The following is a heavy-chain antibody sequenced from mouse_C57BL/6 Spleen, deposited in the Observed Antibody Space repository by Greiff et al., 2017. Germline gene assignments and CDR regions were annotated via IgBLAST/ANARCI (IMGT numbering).Heavy chain of an antibody. J-gene: IGHJ1*03. CDR2: ISDGGSYT. Sequence: EVKLVESGGGLVKPGGSLKLSCAASGFTFSSYAMSWVRQTPEKRLEWVATISDGGSYTYYPDNVKGRFTISRDNAKNNLYLQMSHLKSEDTAMYYCARDGIYYGSSYKWYFDVWGTGTTVTVSS. CDR1: GFTFSSYA. CDR3: ARDGIYYGSSYKWYFDV. D-gene: IGHD1-1*01. V-gene: IGHV5-4*01.